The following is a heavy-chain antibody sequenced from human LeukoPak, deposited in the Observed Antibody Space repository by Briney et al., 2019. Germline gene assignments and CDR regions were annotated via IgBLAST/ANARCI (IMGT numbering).Heavy chain of an antibody. CDR2: ISAYNGNT. V-gene: IGHV1-18*01. J-gene: IGHJ5*02. CDR1: GYTFTSYG. CDR3: ARGGDYGDYGDWFDP. D-gene: IGHD4-17*01. Sequence: ASVKVSCKASGYTFTSYGIIWVRQAPGQGLEWMGWISAYNGNTNYAQKLQGRVTMTTDTSTSTAYMELGSLRSDDTAVYYCARGGDYGDYGDWFDPWGQGTLVTVSS.